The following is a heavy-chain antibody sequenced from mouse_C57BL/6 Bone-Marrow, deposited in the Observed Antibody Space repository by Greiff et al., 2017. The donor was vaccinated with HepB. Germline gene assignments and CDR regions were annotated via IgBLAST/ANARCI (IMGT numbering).Heavy chain of an antibody. CDR3: ARYRGTTVEFAY. V-gene: IGHV7-3*01. CDR2: IRNKANGYTT. J-gene: IGHJ3*01. CDR1: GFTFTDYY. Sequence: EVHLVESGGGLVQPGGSLSLSCAASGFTFTDYYMSWVRQPPGKALEWLGFIRNKANGYTTEYSASVKGRFTISRDNSQSILYLQMNALRAEDSATYYCARYRGTTVEFAYWGQGTLVTVSA. D-gene: IGHD1-1*01.